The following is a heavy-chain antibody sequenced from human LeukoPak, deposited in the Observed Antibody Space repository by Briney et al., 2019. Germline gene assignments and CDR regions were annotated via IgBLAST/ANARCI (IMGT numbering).Heavy chain of an antibody. Sequence: SETLSLTCAVSGGSISSYYWSWIRQPPGKGLEWIGYIYYSGSTNYTPSLKSRVTISVDTSKNQFSLKLSSVTAADTAVYYCARDPIGVDAFDIWGQGTMVTVSS. CDR2: IYYSGST. CDR1: GGSISSYY. D-gene: IGHD3-22*01. CDR3: ARDPIGVDAFDI. J-gene: IGHJ3*02. V-gene: IGHV4-59*12.